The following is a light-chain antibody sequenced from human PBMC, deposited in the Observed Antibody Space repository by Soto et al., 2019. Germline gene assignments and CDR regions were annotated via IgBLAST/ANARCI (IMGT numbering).Light chain of an antibody. CDR2: SAS. CDR3: QQTFSTPYT. Sequence: IQMTQSPSSLSASVGDRVTITCRASQNITDYLSWFQQRPGRAPNLLIYSASGLKTAVPSRFSGSGSATDFTLTISSLQPEDFATYLCQQTFSTPYTFGQGTKLEI. V-gene: IGKV1-39*01. CDR1: QNITDY. J-gene: IGKJ2*01.